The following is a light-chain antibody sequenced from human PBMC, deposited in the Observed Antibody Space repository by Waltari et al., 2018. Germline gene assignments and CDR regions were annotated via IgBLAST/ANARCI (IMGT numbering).Light chain of an antibody. CDR2: GVS. V-gene: IGKV2-29*02. CDR3: MQGIHLPLT. J-gene: IGKJ4*01. CDR1: ESLLFSNGKTY. Sequence: DIVMTQTPLSLSVTPGQPASISCKSSESLLFSNGKTYMYWFLQRPGQSPQRLIYGVSSRLSGVPDRFSGSGSGTDFTLKISRVEAEDVGIYYCMQGIHLPLTFGGGTKVEIK.